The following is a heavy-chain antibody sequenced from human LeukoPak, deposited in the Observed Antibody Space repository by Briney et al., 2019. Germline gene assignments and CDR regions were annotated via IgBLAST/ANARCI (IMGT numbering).Heavy chain of an antibody. CDR3: ARDPRPLDYYDSRGFDP. J-gene: IGHJ5*02. Sequence: SETLSLTCTVSGGSISSASYYWSWIRQPAGKGLEWIGRIYITGSTNYNPSLKSRVTISLDTSKSQFSLKLSSVTAADTAVYYCARDPRPLDYYDSRGFDPWGQGTLVTVSS. V-gene: IGHV4-61*02. D-gene: IGHD3-22*01. CDR2: IYITGST. CDR1: GGSISSASYY.